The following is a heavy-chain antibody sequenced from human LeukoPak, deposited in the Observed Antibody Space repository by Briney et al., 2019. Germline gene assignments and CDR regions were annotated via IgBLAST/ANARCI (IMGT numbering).Heavy chain of an antibody. Sequence: PSETLSLTCAVYGGSFSGYHWSWIRQPPGKGLEWIGEINHSGSTNYNPSLKSRVTISVDTSKNQFSLKLSSVTAADTAVYYCARMNASYYDSSGYYFFTTESYYFDYWGQGTLVTVSS. CDR3: ARMNASYYDSSGYYFFTTESYYFDY. CDR2: INHSGST. CDR1: GGSFSGYH. D-gene: IGHD3-22*01. J-gene: IGHJ4*02. V-gene: IGHV4-34*01.